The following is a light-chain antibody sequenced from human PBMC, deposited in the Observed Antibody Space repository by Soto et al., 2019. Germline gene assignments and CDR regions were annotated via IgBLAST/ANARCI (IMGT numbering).Light chain of an antibody. V-gene: IGLV4-69*01. CDR2: LDSDGSH. CDR1: SGHSSYA. J-gene: IGLJ2*01. CDR3: QTRGTGIHVV. Sequence: QSVLTQSPSASASLGASVKLTCTLSSGHSSYAIAWHQQQPEKGPRYLMKLDSDGSHTKGDAIPDRFSGSSSGAERYLTIASHQAEDEADYYCQTRGTGIHVVFGGGTKLTVL.